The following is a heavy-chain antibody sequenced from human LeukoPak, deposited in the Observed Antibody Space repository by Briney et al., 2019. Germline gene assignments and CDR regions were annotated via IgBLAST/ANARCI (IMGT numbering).Heavy chain of an antibody. CDR2: INPSGGST. CDR1: GYTFTSYY. D-gene: IGHD5-12*01. CDR3: AREGGYSGYDSYFDY. Sequence: ASVKVSCKASGYTFTSYYMHWVRQAPGQGLEWMGIINPSGGSTSYAQKFQGRVTMTRDMSTSTVYMELSSLRSEDTAVYYCAREGGYSGYDSYFDYWGQGTLVTVSS. V-gene: IGHV1-46*01. J-gene: IGHJ4*02.